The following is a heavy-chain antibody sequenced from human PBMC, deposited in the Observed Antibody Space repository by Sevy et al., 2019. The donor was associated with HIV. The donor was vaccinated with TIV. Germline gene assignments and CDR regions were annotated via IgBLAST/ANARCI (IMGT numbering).Heavy chain of an antibody. CDR2: VYHSGST. D-gene: IGHD3-10*01. Sequence: SETLSLTCAVSGGSISSSNWWNWVRQPPGKGLEWIGAVYHSGSTYYSPSLKSRVTISVDKSNNHFPLKLWSVTAADTAVYYCAREGYYYGSGNYYYNFDYWGQGTLVTVSS. V-gene: IGHV4-4*02. J-gene: IGHJ4*02. CDR1: GGSISSSNW. CDR3: AREGYYYGSGNYYYNFDY.